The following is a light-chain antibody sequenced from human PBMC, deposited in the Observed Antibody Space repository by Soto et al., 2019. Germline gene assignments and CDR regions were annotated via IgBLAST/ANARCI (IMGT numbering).Light chain of an antibody. V-gene: IGLV1-40*01. CDR3: QSYDSSGVL. Sequence: QSVLTQPPSVSGAPGQRVTISCTGSNSNIGAGYGVHWYQQLPGTAPQLLIYDNSNRPSGVPDRFSGSKSGTSASLAITGLRAEDEADYYCQSYDSSGVLFGGGTQLTVL. CDR1: NSNIGAGYG. CDR2: DNS. J-gene: IGLJ2*01.